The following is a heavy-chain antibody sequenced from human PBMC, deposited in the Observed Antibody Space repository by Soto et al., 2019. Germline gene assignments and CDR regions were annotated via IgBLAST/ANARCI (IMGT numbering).Heavy chain of an antibody. V-gene: IGHV4-39*01. CDR1: GGSISSSSYY. CDR2: IYYSGST. J-gene: IGHJ6*02. Sequence: PSETLSLTCTVSGGSISSSSYYWGWIRQPPGKGLEWIGSIYYSGSTYYNPSLKSRVTISVDTSKSQFSLKLSSVTAADTAVYYCARHAGYYDSSGYYSRSAYYYYGMDVWGQGTTVTVSS. CDR3: ARHAGYYDSSGYYSRSAYYYYGMDV. D-gene: IGHD3-22*01.